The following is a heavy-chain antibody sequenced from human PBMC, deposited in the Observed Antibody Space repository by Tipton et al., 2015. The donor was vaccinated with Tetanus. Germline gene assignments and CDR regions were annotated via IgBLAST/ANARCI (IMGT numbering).Heavy chain of an antibody. CDR1: GGSISSYY. J-gene: IGHJ4*02. CDR3: ARHSGSYPCDS. V-gene: IGHV4-59*08. CDR2: IYYSGST. D-gene: IGHD1-26*01. Sequence: TLSLTCSVSGGSISSYYWSWIRQPPGKGLEWIGYIYYSGSTNYNPSLKSRVTTSVDTSKNQFSLKLSSVTAADTAVYYCARHSGSYPCDSWGQGTLVTVSS.